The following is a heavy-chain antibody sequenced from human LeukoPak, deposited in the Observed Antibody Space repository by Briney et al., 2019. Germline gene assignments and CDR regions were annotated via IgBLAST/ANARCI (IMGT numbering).Heavy chain of an antibody. J-gene: IGHJ4*02. V-gene: IGHV4-34*01. CDR2: INHSGST. CDR3: ARVLRMGVVVD. D-gene: IGHD2-2*01. Sequence: SETLSLTCAVSGESFSGYFWTWIRQPPGKGLEWIGEINHSGSTNYNPSLKSRVTISVDTSKNQFSLKLSSVTAADTAVYYCARVLRMGVVVDWGQGTLVTVSS. CDR1: GESFSGYF.